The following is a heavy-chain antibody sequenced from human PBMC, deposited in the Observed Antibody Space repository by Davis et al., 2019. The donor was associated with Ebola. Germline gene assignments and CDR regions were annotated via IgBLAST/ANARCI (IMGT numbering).Heavy chain of an antibody. CDR1: GFTFSSYW. J-gene: IGHJ6*02. CDR3: ARDGGDIVVVPAAPGPYYYYYYGMDV. Sequence: GESLKISCAASGFTFSSYWMHWVRQAPGKGLVWVSRINSDGSSTSYADSVKGRFTISRDNAKNTLYLQMNSLRAEDTAVYYCARDGGDIVVVPAAPGPYYYYYYGMDVWGQGTTVTISS. CDR2: INSDGSST. V-gene: IGHV3-74*01. D-gene: IGHD2-2*01.